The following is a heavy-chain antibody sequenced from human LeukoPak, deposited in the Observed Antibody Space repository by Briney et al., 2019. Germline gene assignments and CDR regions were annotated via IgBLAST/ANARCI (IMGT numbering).Heavy chain of an antibody. J-gene: IGHJ4*02. Sequence: GGSLRLSCAAAGFTFSSYEMMWVRQAPGKGLEWVSYVSRSASPIDYADSVKGRFTISRDDAKNSLFLQMNNLRGEDTAVYYCASRHECSGYYRYHWGQGTLVTVSS. V-gene: IGHV3-48*03. CDR1: GFTFSSYE. D-gene: IGHD3-22*01. CDR2: VSRSASPI. CDR3: ASRHECSGYYRYH.